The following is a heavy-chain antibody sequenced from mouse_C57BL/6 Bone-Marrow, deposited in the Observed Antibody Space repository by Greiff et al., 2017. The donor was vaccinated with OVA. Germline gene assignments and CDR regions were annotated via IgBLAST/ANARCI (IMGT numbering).Heavy chain of an antibody. D-gene: IGHD1-1*01. CDR2: INPSNGGT. V-gene: IGHV1-53*01. Sequence: QVQLQQPGTELVKPGASVKLSCKASGYTFTSYWMHWVKPRPGQGLEWIGNINPSNGGTNYNEKFKSKATLTVDKSSSTAYMQLSSLTSEDSAVYYCAYGSESLYAMDYWGQGTSVTVSA. J-gene: IGHJ4*01. CDR3: AYGSESLYAMDY. CDR1: GYTFTSYW.